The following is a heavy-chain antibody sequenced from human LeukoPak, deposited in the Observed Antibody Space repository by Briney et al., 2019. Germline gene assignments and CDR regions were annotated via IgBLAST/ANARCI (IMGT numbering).Heavy chain of an antibody. CDR2: IIPIFGTA. Sequence: SVKVSCKASGGTFSSYAISWVRQAPGQGLEWMGGIIPIFGTANYAQKFQGRVTITADESTSTAYRELSSLRSEDTAVYYCARNAVPDRPFSGMDVWGKGTTVTVSS. CDR1: GGTFSSYA. V-gene: IGHV1-69*13. J-gene: IGHJ6*04. CDR3: ARNAVPDRPFSGMDV. D-gene: IGHD2-2*01.